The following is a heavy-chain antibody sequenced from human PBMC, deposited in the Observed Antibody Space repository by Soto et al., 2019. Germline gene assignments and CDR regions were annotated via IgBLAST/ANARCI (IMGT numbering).Heavy chain of an antibody. J-gene: IGHJ4*02. CDR3: ARVEMATNYYYFDY. Sequence: SETLSLTCTVSGDSISAYSWSWVRQPPGKGLEWIGNIHYNGNTKYSPSLKSRVTISVDTSKNQFSLKLSSVTAADTAVYYCARVEMATNYYYFDYWGQGTPVT. CDR2: IHYNGNT. V-gene: IGHV4-59*01. D-gene: IGHD5-12*01. CDR1: GDSISAYS.